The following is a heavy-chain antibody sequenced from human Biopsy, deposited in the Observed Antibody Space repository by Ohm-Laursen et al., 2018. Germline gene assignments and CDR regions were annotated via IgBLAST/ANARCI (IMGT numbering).Heavy chain of an antibody. D-gene: IGHD2-2*01. V-gene: IGHV4-4*07. J-gene: IGHJ4*02. CDR2: IYTSGSS. CDR1: GGSLSNYY. Sequence: PSDTLSLTCSVSGGSLSNYYWSWIRQPAGKGLEWIGRIYTSGSSNKNPSLMSRVTMSVDTSKNQFSLRLIYVTAADTAVYYCARMPHFDYWGQGILVTVSA. CDR3: ARMPHFDY.